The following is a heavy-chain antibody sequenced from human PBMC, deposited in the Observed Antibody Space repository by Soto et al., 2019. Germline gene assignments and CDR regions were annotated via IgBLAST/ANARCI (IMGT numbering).Heavy chain of an antibody. V-gene: IGHV3-30*18. Sequence: GGSLRLSCAASGFTFSSYGMHWVRQAPGKGLEWVAVISYDGSNKYYADSVKGRFTISRDNSKNTLYLQMNSLRAEDTAVYYCAKGGDDSSGYYYLNYYYGMDGWGQGTTVTVSS. CDR1: GFTFSSYG. CDR2: ISYDGSNK. J-gene: IGHJ6*02. CDR3: AKGGDDSSGYYYLNYYYGMDG. D-gene: IGHD3-22*01.